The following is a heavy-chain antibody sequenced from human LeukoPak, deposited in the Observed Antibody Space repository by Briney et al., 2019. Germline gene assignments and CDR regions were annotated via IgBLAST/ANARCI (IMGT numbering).Heavy chain of an antibody. J-gene: IGHJ4*02. CDR1: GGSISSYY. CDR3: ARIVVWESGSYLFDY. V-gene: IGHV4-59*01. D-gene: IGHD1-26*01. CDR2: IYYSGST. Sequence: PSETLSLTCTVSGGSISSYYWSWIRQPPGKGLEWIGYIYYSGSTNYNPSLKSRVTISVDTSKNQFSLKLSSVTAADTAVYYCARIVVWESGSYLFDYRGQGTLVTVSS.